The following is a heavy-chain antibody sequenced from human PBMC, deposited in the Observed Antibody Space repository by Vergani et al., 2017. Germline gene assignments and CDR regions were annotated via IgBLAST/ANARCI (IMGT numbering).Heavy chain of an antibody. J-gene: IGHJ4*02. CDR1: GFTFSSYA. CDR2: ISGSGGNT. V-gene: IGHV3-23*04. Sequence: LEESGGGSVKPGGSLRLSCAASGFTFSSYAMSWVRQAPGKGLEWVSVISGSGGNTYYADSVKGRFTISRDNSKNTLYLQMNSLRAEDTAVYYCAKEGGYSSGWYSRDYWGQGTLVTVSS. CDR3: AKEGGYSSGWYSRDY. D-gene: IGHD6-19*01.